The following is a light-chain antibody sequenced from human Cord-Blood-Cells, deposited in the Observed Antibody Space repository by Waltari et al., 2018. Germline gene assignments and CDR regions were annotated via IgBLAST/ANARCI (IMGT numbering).Light chain of an antibody. J-gene: IGKJ2*03. Sequence: DIQMTQSPSSLSASVGDRVTITCRASQSISSYLNWYQQKPGKAPKLLIYAASSLQSGVPSMFSGSGSGTDFTLTISSLQPEDFATYYCQQSYGTPGFGQGTKLEIK. V-gene: IGKV1-39*01. CDR1: QSISSY. CDR3: QQSYGTPG. CDR2: AAS.